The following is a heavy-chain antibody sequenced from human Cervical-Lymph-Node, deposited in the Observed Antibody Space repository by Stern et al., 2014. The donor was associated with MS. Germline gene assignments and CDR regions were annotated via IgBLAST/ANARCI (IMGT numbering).Heavy chain of an antibody. CDR2: LYYSGHT. D-gene: IGHD2-2*01. J-gene: IGHJ4*02. V-gene: IGHV4-59*01. CDR3: ARGYCSSTSCSYYFDY. CDR1: GGSISSYY. Sequence: QVQLQESGPGLVKPSETLSLTFSVSGGSISSYYWNWIRQPPGKGLEWIGYLYYSGHTNYNHSLKSRITISVDTSKNQFSLKLSAVTAADTAVYYCARGYCSSTSCSYYFDYWGQGTLVTVSP.